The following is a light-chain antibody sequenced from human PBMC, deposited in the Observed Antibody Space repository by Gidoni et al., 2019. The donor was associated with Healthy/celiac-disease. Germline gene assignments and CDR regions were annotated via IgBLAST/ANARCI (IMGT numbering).Light chain of an antibody. CDR1: QSVSSN. Sequence: EIAMTQPPATLSVSPGERATLSCRASQSVSSNLAWYQQKPGQAPRHLIYGAATRATGIPARFSGSGSGTEFTLTIRSLQSEDFAVYYCQQYNNWPLWTFGQGTKVEIK. CDR3: QQYNNWPLWT. V-gene: IGKV3-15*01. CDR2: GAA. J-gene: IGKJ1*01.